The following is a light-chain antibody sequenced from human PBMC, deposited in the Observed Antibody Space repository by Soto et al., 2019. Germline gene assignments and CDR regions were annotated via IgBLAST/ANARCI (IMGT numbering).Light chain of an antibody. CDR1: QTVRNNY. Sequence: EFVLTQSPGTLSLSPGERATLSCRASQTVRNNYLAWYQQKPGQAPRLLIYDASSRATGIPDRLSGGGSGTDFTLTITTLQPEDVGIYYCQQCHATPLTFGQGTRLEIK. J-gene: IGKJ5*01. CDR2: DAS. CDR3: QQCHATPLT. V-gene: IGKV3D-20*02.